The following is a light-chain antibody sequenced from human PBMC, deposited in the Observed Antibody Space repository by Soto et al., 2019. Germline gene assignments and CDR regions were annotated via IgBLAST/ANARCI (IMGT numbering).Light chain of an antibody. V-gene: IGLV2-23*02. CDR2: EVS. CDR1: SSDVESYNL. J-gene: IGLJ1*01. CDR3: GSDAGTFTYV. Sequence: QSALTQPASVSGSPGQSITISCTGTSSDVESYNLVSWYQQRPGKAPKLIIYEVSKRPSGLPTFSAGSKSGNTASLTISVLQAEDEAYYYCGSDAGTFTYVFGAGTKLTVL.